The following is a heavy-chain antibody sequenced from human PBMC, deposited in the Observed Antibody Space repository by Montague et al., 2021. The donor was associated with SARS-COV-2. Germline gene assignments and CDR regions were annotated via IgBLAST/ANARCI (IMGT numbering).Heavy chain of an antibody. CDR3: ARSRANVPSRPGFDY. CDR2: MYYTGHT. D-gene: IGHD6-6*01. V-gene: IGHV4-61*01. CDR1: GSSVASGNFY. J-gene: IGHJ4*02. Sequence: TLSLTCTVSGSSVASGNFYWLWIRQPPGKGLEWIGYMYYTGHTHYNPSLESRVTMPVDPSKNQFSLTLTSVTAADTAVYYCARSRANVPSRPGFDYWGQGALVTVSS.